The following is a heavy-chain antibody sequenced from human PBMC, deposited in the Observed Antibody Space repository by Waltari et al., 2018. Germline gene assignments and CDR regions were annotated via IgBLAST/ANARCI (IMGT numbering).Heavy chain of an antibody. V-gene: IGHV4-38-2*01. D-gene: IGHD2-2*03. CDR1: GYSINSGYY. J-gene: IGHJ4*02. CDR3: SRQVLGYCTSAACRRLES. Sequence: QVQLQESGPGLVKPSETLSLTCDVSGYSINSGYYWGWIRQSPGKGLEWIATIYHAGDTFYTPSLKSRVTISIDTSKNQFSLKLNSVTAADTAVYFCSRQVLGYCTSAACRRLESWGQGTLVTVSS. CDR2: IYHAGDT.